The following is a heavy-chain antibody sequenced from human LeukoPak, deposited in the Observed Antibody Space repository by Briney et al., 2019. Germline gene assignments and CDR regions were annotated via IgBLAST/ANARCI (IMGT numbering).Heavy chain of an antibody. CDR3: ARVLYYYYYMDV. J-gene: IGHJ6*03. Sequence: SETLSLTCTVSGGSISSYYWSWIRQPPGKGLEWVGYIYYSGSTNYNPSLKSRVTISVDTSKNQFSLKLSSVTAADTAVYYCARVLYYYYYMDVWGKGTTVTVSS. CDR2: IYYSGST. V-gene: IGHV4-59*12. CDR1: GGSISSYY.